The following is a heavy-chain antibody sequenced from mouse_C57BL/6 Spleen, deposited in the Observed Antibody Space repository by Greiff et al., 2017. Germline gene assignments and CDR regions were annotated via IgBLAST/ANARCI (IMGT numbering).Heavy chain of an antibody. V-gene: IGHV1-59*01. Sequence: QVQLQQSGAELVRPGTSVKLSCKASGYTFTSYWMHWVKQRPGQGLEWIGVIDPSDSYTNYNQKFKGKATLTVDTSSSTAYMQLRSLTSEDSAVYYCARGGTVVATKAYWGRGTLVTVSA. CDR3: ARGGTVVATKAY. D-gene: IGHD1-1*01. J-gene: IGHJ3*01. CDR1: GYTFTSYW. CDR2: IDPSDSYT.